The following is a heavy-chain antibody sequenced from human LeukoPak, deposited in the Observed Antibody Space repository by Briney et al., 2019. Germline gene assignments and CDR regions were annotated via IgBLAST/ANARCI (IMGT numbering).Heavy chain of an antibody. CDR3: AKVRRQQWLERGDWDAFDI. CDR1: GFTFSSYS. CDR2: ISSSSSYI. V-gene: IGHV3-21*04. Sequence: GGSLRLSCAASGFTFSSYSMNWVRQAPGKGLEWVSSISSSSSYIYYADSVKGRFTISRDNSKNTLYLQMNSLRAEDTAVYYCAKVRRQQWLERGDWDAFDIWGQGTMVTVSS. J-gene: IGHJ3*02. D-gene: IGHD6-19*01.